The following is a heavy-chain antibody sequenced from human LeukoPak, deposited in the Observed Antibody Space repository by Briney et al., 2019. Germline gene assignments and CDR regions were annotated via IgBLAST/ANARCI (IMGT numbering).Heavy chain of an antibody. J-gene: IGHJ4*02. V-gene: IGHV4-4*02. CDR2: IYHSGST. Sequence: SETLSLTCAVSGGSISSSNWWSWVRQPPGKGLEWIGQIYHSGSTNYNPSLKSRVAISVDKSKNQFSLNLISVTAADTAVYYCARHDYDFWSGLFDFWGQGTLVTVSS. D-gene: IGHD3-3*01. CDR1: GGSISSSNW. CDR3: ARHDYDFWSGLFDF.